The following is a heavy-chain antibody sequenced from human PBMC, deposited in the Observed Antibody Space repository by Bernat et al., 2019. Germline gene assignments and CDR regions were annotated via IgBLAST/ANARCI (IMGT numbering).Heavy chain of an antibody. Sequence: QVQLVQSGAEVKKPGSSVKVSCKASGNTFTNYVMHWVRQAPGQTLEWLGRINGGDGTTNYSEKFQGRVTITIDTAASTAYMEVSSLSSDDTAIYYCAAGPRSTSSRFDRWRKGTLVTVS. D-gene: IGHD2-2*01. CDR3: AAGPRSTSSRFDR. V-gene: IGHV1-3*01. J-gene: IGHJ5*02. CDR1: GNTFTNYV. CDR2: INGGDGTT.